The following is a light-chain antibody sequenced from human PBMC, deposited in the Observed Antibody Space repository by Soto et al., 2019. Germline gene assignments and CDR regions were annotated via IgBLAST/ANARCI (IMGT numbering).Light chain of an antibody. CDR2: AAS. CDR1: QSISSY. CDR3: QQSYSTPRT. V-gene: IGKV1-39*01. J-gene: IGKJ1*01. Sequence: DIHMTQSASTLSGSVGYRVTITCRASQSISSYLNWYQQKPGKAPKLLIYAASSLQSGVPSRFSGSGYGTDFNLTISSLQTEDFATYYCQQSYSTPRTFGQGTKVDIK.